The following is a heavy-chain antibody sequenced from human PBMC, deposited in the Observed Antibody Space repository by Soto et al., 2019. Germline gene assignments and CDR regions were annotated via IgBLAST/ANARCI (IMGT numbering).Heavy chain of an antibody. CDR3: ARDGSAYYYDSSGYPAP. V-gene: IGHV3-33*01. CDR2: IWYDGSNK. J-gene: IGHJ5*02. Sequence: PGGSLRLSCAASGFTFSSYGMHWVRQAPGKGLEWVAVIWYDGSNKYYADSVKGRFTISRDNSKNTPYLQMNSLRAEDTAVYYCARDGSAYYYDSSGYPAPWGQGTLVTVSS. CDR1: GFTFSSYG. D-gene: IGHD3-22*01.